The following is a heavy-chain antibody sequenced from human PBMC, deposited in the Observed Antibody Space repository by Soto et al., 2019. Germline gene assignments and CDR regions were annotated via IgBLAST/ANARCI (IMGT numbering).Heavy chain of an antibody. CDR2: ISSDGGNK. V-gene: IGHV3-30*18. D-gene: IGHD6-13*01. Sequence: GGSLRLSCTASGFTFSSFAMQWVRQAPGKGLEWVAVISSDGGNKFYADSVKGRFTISRDNSKNTLNLQMNSLTAEDTAVYYCAKDGAAAGTFDYWGQGTLVTVSS. CDR3: AKDGAAAGTFDY. CDR1: GFTFSSFA. J-gene: IGHJ4*02.